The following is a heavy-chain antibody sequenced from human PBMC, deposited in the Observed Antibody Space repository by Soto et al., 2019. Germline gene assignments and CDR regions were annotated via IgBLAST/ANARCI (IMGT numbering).Heavy chain of an antibody. CDR3: ARDEAARRDYYYYYMDV. D-gene: IGHD6-6*01. V-gene: IGHV3-33*01. J-gene: IGHJ6*03. CDR1: GFTFSSYG. Sequence: QVQLVESGGGVVQPGRSLRLSCAASGFTFSSYGMHWVRQAPGKGLEWVAVIWYDGSNKYYADSVKGRFTISRDNSKNTLYLQMTSLRAEDTAVYYCARDEAARRDYYYYYMDVWGKGTTVTVSS. CDR2: IWYDGSNK.